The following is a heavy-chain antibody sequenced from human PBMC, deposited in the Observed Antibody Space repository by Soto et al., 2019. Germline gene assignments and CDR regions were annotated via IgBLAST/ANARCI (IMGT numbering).Heavy chain of an antibody. Sequence: PGGSLRLSCAASGFTFGSYGMHWVRQAPGKGLAWVAGKSSDGSKKYYGESVKGRFTISSDNSKNTLYLQMNSLRVEDTAVYYCAKAIENYSTGYYKPFYYFGVDVWGQGTTVTVSS. CDR3: AKAIENYSTGYYKPFYYFGVDV. D-gene: IGHD3-22*01. CDR2: KSSDGSKK. J-gene: IGHJ6*02. CDR1: GFTFGSYG. V-gene: IGHV3-30*18.